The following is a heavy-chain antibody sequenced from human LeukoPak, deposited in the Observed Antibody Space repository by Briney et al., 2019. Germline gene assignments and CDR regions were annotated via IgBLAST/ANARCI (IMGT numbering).Heavy chain of an antibody. J-gene: IGHJ4*02. CDR1: GFTFSGYA. V-gene: IGHV3-23*01. Sequence: GGSLRLSCAASGFTFSGYAMTWARQAPGKGLEWVSSTSGSGGGTSYADSVKGRFTISRDNSKNTLYLQMIRLRAEDTAVYYCATLSYDYYVSSGLQINRGQGTLVTVSS. CDR2: TSGSGGGT. CDR3: ATLSYDYYVSSGLQIN. D-gene: IGHD3-22*01.